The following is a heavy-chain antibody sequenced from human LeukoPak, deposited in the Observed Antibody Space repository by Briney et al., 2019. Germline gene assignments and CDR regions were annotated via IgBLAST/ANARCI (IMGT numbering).Heavy chain of an antibody. CDR3: ARISSDSISYYDH. V-gene: IGHV3-66*01. Sequence: PGGSLRLSCAASGFTVSSSYMSWVRQAPGKGLEWVSLIYSGGGTYYADSVRGRFTISKDNSKNTLYLQMNSLRAEDTAVYYCARISSDSISYYDHWGQGTLVTVSS. J-gene: IGHJ4*02. D-gene: IGHD3-22*01. CDR2: IYSGGGT. CDR1: GFTVSSSY.